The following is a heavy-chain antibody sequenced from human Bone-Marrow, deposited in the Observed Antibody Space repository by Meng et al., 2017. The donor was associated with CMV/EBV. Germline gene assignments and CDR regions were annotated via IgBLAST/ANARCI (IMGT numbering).Heavy chain of an antibody. CDR2: INSDGSST. V-gene: IGHV3-74*01. D-gene: IGHD2-2*01. CDR1: GFTFSSYW. J-gene: IGHJ5*02. CDR3: ARDRYCSSTSCHNWFDP. Sequence: GGALRLSCAASGFTFSSYWMHWVRQAPGKGLVWVSRINSDGSSTSYADSVKGRFTISRDNAKNTLYLQMNSLRAEDTAVYYCARDRYCSSTSCHNWFDPWGQGNLVNVYS.